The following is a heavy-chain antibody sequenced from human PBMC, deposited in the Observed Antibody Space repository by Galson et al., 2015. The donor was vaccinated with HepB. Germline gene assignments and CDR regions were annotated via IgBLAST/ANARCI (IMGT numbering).Heavy chain of an antibody. D-gene: IGHD6-13*01. V-gene: IGHV1-8*01. CDR3: ARMAAGTFYYYYYGMDV. CDR2: MNPNSGNT. Sequence: PVKVSCKASGYTFTSYDINWVRQATGQGLEWMGWMNPNSGNTGYAQKFQGRVTMTRNTSISTAYMELSSLRFEDTAVYYCARMAAGTFYYYYYGMDVWGQGTTVTVSS. CDR1: GYTFTSYD. J-gene: IGHJ6*02.